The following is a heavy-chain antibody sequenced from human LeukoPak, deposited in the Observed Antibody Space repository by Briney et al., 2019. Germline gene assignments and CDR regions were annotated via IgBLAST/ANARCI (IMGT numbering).Heavy chain of an antibody. V-gene: IGHV4-34*01. D-gene: IGHD3-10*01. CDR2: INHSGST. Sequence: SETLSLTCAVYGGSFSGYYWSWIRQPPGKGLEWIGEINHSGSTNYNPSLKSRVTISVDTSKNQFSLKLSSVTAADTAVYYCARGKGLLWFGESRLRRWFDPWGQGTLVTVSS. J-gene: IGHJ5*02. CDR1: GGSFSGYY. CDR3: ARGKGLLWFGESRLRRWFDP.